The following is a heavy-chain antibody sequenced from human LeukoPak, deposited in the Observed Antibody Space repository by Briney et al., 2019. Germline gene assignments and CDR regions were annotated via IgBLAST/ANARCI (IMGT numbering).Heavy chain of an antibody. Sequence: SDTLSFTCTVPSGSISGYYWSWIRQTPGKRLEWIAYIYYSETTNYNPSLNSRVTISLDTSKRQFSLKLSSVTAADTAVYYCARHVLTAGAIEWGQGTLVTVSS. CDR2: IYYSETT. J-gene: IGHJ4*02. D-gene: IGHD1-26*01. V-gene: IGHV4-59*08. CDR1: SGSISGYY. CDR3: ARHVLTAGAIE.